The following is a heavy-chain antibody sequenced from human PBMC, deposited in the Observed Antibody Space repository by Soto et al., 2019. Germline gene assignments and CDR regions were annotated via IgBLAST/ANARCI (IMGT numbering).Heavy chain of an antibody. CDR1: GFTFSSYS. D-gene: IGHD1-26*01. CDR2: ISSGSKTI. V-gene: IGHV3-48*02. Sequence: PGGSLRLSCVASGFTFSSYSVNWVRQAPGKGLEWVSYISSGSKTIYYADSVKGRFTVSRDNAKNSQFLQMNSLRDDDTAVYYCAREEILGARSFDYWGRGTLVPVPS. J-gene: IGHJ4*02. CDR3: AREEILGARSFDY.